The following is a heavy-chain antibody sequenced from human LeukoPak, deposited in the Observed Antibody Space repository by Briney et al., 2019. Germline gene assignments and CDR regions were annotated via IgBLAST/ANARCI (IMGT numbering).Heavy chain of an antibody. CDR2: MNTDGSTT. D-gene: IGHD3-10*01. CDR3: GRDNTGSVDY. Sequence: SGGSLSLSCAASGFTFSSYWMIWVRQAPGKGLVYVSHMNTDGSTTNYVDSVKGRFTISRDNAKNTLYLQMDSLRAEDTAVYYCGRDNTGSVDYWGQGTLVTASS. V-gene: IGHV3-74*01. CDR1: GFTFSSYW. J-gene: IGHJ4*02.